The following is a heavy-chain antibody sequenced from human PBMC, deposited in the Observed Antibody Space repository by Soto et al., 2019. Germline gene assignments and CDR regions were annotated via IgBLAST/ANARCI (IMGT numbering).Heavy chain of an antibody. CDR1: GYTFSNFG. D-gene: IGHD3-16*01. CDR2: ISPNSEKT. V-gene: IGHV1-18*01. Sequence: ASVKVSCKASGYTFSNFGISWVRQAPGEGLEWMGWISPNSEKTKIAQRFQGRVTMTTDISTSTSYLELRGLTSDDTAVYYCTKDAKFDGIYTHYYVHDLRSRGTPDIVSS. J-gene: IGHJ5*02. CDR3: TKDAKFDGIYTHYYVHDL.